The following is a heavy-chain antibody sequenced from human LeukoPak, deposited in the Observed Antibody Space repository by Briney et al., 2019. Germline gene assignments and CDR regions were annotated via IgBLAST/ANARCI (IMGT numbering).Heavy chain of an antibody. V-gene: IGHV4-4*07. CDR2: IYTSGST. CDR1: GGSISSYY. Sequence: PSETLSLTCTVSGGSISSYYWSWIRQPAGKGLEWIGRIYTSGSTNYNPSLKSRVTISVDTSKNQFSLKLSSVTAADTAVYYCAGGVIYDFWSGYYHGAFDIWGQGTMVTVSS. D-gene: IGHD3-3*01. J-gene: IGHJ3*02. CDR3: AGGVIYDFWSGYYHGAFDI.